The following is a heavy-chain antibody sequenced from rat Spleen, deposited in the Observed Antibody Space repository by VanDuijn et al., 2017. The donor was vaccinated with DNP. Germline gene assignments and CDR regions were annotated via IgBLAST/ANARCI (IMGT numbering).Heavy chain of an antibody. D-gene: IGHD1-12*02. J-gene: IGHJ4*01. Sequence: EVQLVESGGGLVQPGSSLKVSCVASGFTFSRYVMHWFRLAPENGIEWLAFINADSINTHYAKTVEGRFTISRDNAKNTVDMQLSSLRSEDTAFYYCARVYYDGSYYYHNRAMDAWGQGTSVTVSS. CDR3: ARVYYDGSYYYHNRAMDA. CDR2: INADSINT. CDR1: GFTFSRYV. V-gene: IGHV5-41*01.